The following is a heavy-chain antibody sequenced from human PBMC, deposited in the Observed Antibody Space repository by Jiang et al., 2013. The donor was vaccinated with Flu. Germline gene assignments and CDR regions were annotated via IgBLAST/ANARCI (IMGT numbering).Heavy chain of an antibody. D-gene: IGHD5-18*01. CDR2: INPIFGTA. CDR1: GGTFSSFA. CDR3: ARSSWGYSYGPFEY. J-gene: IGHJ4*02. V-gene: IGHV1-69*06. Sequence: AEVKKPGSSVKVSCKASGGTFSSFALNWVRQAPGQGLEWMGGINPIFGTADYAQKFQGRVTIIADRSTSTAYMDLSSLRSEDMAIYYCARSSWGYSYGPFEYWGQGTLVTVSS.